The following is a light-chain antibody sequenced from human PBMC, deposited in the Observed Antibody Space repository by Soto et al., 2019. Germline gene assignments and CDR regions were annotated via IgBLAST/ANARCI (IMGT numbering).Light chain of an antibody. CDR2: EVS. Sequence: QSALTQPASVSGSPGQSITISCTGTSSDVGGYNYVSWNQQHPGKAPKVMIYEVSKRPSGVSNRFSGSKSGNTASLTLSGLQAEDEADYYCSSFTSSGTRVFGTGTKLTVL. V-gene: IGLV2-14*01. CDR1: SSDVGGYNY. J-gene: IGLJ1*01. CDR3: SSFTSSGTRV.